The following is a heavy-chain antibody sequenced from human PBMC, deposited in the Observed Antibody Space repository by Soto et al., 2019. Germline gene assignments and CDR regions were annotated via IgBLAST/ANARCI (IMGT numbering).Heavy chain of an antibody. D-gene: IGHD3-10*01. Sequence: EVQLVESGGGLIQPGGSLRLSCAVSGFTVSNNYMSWVRQAPGKGLEGVSVIYSGGYTAYGDSVKGRFTISRDNSKNTLFSQMTARGAADRAVFYGAALGGGGGYWGQGTLVTVSS. V-gene: IGHV3-53*01. J-gene: IGHJ4*02. CDR3: AALGGGGGY. CDR2: IYSGGYT. CDR1: GFTVSNNY.